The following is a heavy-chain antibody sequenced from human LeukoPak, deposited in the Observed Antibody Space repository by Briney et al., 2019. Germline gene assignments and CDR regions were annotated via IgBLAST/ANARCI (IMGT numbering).Heavy chain of an antibody. CDR2: IHYSGST. J-gene: IGHJ3*02. CDR1: GGSIRSYY. Sequence: SETLSLTCSVSGGSIRSYYWSWIRQPPGKGPEWLGYIHYSGSTNYNPSLKSRVTISVDTSKNQFSLKLSSVTAADTAVYYCARDQTSKGDAFDIWGQGTMVTVSS. V-gene: IGHV4-59*01. CDR3: ARDQTSKGDAFDI.